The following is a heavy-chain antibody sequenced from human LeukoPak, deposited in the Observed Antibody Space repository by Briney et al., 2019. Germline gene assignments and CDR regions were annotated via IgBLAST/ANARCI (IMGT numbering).Heavy chain of an antibody. J-gene: IGHJ6*03. CDR3: ARDRVGDTARIPYYYYMDV. Sequence: GGPLRLSCAASGFTFSSYAMHWVRQAPGKGLEWVAVISYDGSNKYYADSVKGRFTIFRDNSKNTLYLQMNSLRAEDTAVYYCARDRVGDTARIPYYYYMDVWGKGTTVTVSS. CDR1: GFTFSSYA. D-gene: IGHD5-18*01. V-gene: IGHV3-30-3*01. CDR2: ISYDGSNK.